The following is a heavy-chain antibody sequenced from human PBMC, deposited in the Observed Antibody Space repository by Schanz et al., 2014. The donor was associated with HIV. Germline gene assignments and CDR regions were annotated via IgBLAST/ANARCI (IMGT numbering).Heavy chain of an antibody. V-gene: IGHV3-30*09. Sequence: VQLVESGGGLVQPGGSLRLSCAASGFAFITYGMHWVRQAPGKGLEWVAVISDDGSSKYYADSVKGRFVISRDNSNNTLYLQMSSLRAEDTAVYFCVDFWIGYFRYWGRGTLVSVSS. CDR3: VDFWIGYFRY. CDR2: ISDDGSSK. J-gene: IGHJ4*02. CDR1: GFAFITYG. D-gene: IGHD3-3*01.